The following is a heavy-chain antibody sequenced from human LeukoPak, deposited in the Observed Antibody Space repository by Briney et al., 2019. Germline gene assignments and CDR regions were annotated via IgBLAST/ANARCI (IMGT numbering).Heavy chain of an antibody. D-gene: IGHD6-19*01. J-gene: IGHJ4*02. V-gene: IGHV3-64*01. CDR3: ARVSSSGWDRGYYFDY. CDR1: GFTFSNYA. Sequence: PGGSLRLSCAASGFTFSNYAIHWVRQAPGKGLEYVSAVSSNGGTTFYAHSVKGRFTISRDNSKNTLYLQMGSLRAEDMAVYYCARVSSSGWDRGYYFDYWGQGTLVTVSS. CDR2: VSSNGGTT.